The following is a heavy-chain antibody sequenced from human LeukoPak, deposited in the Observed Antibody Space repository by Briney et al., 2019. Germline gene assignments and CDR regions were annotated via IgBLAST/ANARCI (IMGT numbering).Heavy chain of an antibody. CDR1: GGSFSGYY. J-gene: IGHJ4*02. CDR3: ARGELQYSSGRYAVRVLDY. CDR2: INHSGST. Sequence: SETLSLTCAVYGGSFSGYYWSWMRQRPGKGLEWIGEINHSGSTNYNPSLKSRVIISVDTSKNQFSLKVTSVTAADTAVYYCARGELQYSSGRYAVRVLDYWGQGTLVTVSS. V-gene: IGHV4-34*01. D-gene: IGHD6-19*01.